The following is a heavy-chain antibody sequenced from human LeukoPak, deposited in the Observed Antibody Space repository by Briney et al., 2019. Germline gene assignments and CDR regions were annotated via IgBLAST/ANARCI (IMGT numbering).Heavy chain of an antibody. J-gene: IGHJ6*02. Sequence: PGGSLRLSCAASGFTFSSYSMNWVRQAPGKGLEWISYISSSSSTIYYADSVKGRFTISRDNAKNSLYLQMNSLRAEDTAVYYCARDLYYYSSGSFGKYYYYGMDVWGQGTTVTVSS. V-gene: IGHV3-48*04. D-gene: IGHD3-10*01. CDR2: ISSSSSTI. CDR3: ARDLYYYSSGSFGKYYYYGMDV. CDR1: GFTFSSYS.